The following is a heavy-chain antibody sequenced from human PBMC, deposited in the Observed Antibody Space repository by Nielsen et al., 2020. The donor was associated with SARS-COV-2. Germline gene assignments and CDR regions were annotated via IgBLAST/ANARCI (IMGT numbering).Heavy chain of an antibody. CDR2: IKEDGSEK. CDR1: GFTFSSYW. Sequence: GESLKISCAASGFTFSSYWMSWVRQAPGKGLEWVANIKEDGSEKYYVDSVKGRFTISRDNSKNTLYVQMNSLRAEDTAVYYCARANGGSYYGALDYWGQGTLVTVSS. CDR3: ARANGGSYYGALDY. J-gene: IGHJ4*02. V-gene: IGHV3-7*04. D-gene: IGHD1-26*01.